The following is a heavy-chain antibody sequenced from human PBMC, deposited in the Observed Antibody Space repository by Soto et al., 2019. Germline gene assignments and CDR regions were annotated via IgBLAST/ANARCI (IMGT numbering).Heavy chain of an antibody. V-gene: IGHV3-7*03. CDR2: IKQDGSEK. J-gene: IGHJ6*02. CDR1: GFTFSSYW. D-gene: IGHD2-15*01. Sequence: GGSLRLSCAASGFTFSSYWMSWVRQAPGKGLEWVANIKQDGSEKYYVDSVKGRFTISRDNAKNSLYLQMSSLRAEDTAVYYCARARTKAYCSGGSCYRAVNYYYGMDVWGQGTTVTVSS. CDR3: ARARTKAYCSGGSCYRAVNYYYGMDV.